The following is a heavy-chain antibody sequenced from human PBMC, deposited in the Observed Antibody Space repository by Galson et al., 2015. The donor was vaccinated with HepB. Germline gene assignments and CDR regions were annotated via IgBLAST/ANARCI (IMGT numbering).Heavy chain of an antibody. CDR2: TYYRSKWFY. D-gene: IGHD4-17*01. CDR3: TIGGDGDWTWFDP. Sequence: CAISGDSVSSNSATWNWIRQSPSRGLEWLGRTYYRSKWFYDYAISVKSRITINPDTSRNQFSLHLNSVTPEDTAVYYCTIGGDGDWTWFDPWGQGTLVTVSS. J-gene: IGHJ5*02. CDR1: GDSVSSNSAT. V-gene: IGHV6-1*01.